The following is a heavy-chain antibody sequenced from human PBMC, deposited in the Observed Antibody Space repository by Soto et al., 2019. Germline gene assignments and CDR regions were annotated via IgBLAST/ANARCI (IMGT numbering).Heavy chain of an antibody. J-gene: IGHJ5*02. Sequence: QVQLQESGPGLVKPSQTLSLTCTVSGGSISSGGYYWSWIRQHPEKGLEWIGYIFYSGNTYYNPSLKIRVTISVDTSKNQFSLKLSSVTAADTAVYYCARDSDYYGSGSYYNLGWFDPWGQGTLVTVSS. V-gene: IGHV4-31*03. CDR2: IFYSGNT. CDR1: GGSISSGGYY. D-gene: IGHD3-10*01. CDR3: ARDSDYYGSGSYYNLGWFDP.